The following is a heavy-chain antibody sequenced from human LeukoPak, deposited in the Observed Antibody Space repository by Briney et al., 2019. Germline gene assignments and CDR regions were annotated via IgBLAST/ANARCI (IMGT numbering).Heavy chain of an antibody. J-gene: IGHJ4*02. Sequence: GASVKVSCKASGYTFTSYYLHWVRQAPGQGLEWMGIINPSGSSTTYAQKFRGRVTMTRDTSKTTAYMELYSLTSEDTAVYYCARGLGSPENYWGQGTLVTVSS. D-gene: IGHD6-13*01. CDR3: ARGLGSPENY. V-gene: IGHV1-46*01. CDR2: INPSGSST. CDR1: GYTFTSYY.